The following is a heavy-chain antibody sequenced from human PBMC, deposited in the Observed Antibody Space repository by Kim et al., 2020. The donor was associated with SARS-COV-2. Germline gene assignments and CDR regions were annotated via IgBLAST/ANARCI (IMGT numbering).Heavy chain of an antibody. Sequence: GGSLRLSCAASGFTFSNYAMSWVRQAPGKGLEWVSAISGSGGSTYYADSVKGRFTISRDNSKNTLFLQMNSLRAEDTAVYYCAKPIGTGTTWTSYYFDYWGQGTLVTVSS. D-gene: IGHD1-1*01. J-gene: IGHJ4*02. CDR3: AKPIGTGTTWTSYYFDY. V-gene: IGHV3-23*01. CDR2: ISGSGGST. CDR1: GFTFSNYA.